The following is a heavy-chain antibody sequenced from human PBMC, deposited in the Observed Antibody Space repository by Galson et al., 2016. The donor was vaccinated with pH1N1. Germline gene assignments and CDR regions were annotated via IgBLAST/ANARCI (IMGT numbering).Heavy chain of an antibody. Sequence: TLSLTCSVSGGSIRSSSYYWGWIRQPPGKGLEWTATIHYNGNTYHNPSLKSRVTMSVDTSKIQFSLPLSSATAADTAVYYWAMQGGNACKWQWYFDLWGRGTLVSVFS. CDR3: AMQGGNACKWQWYFDL. V-gene: IGHV4-39*01. J-gene: IGHJ2*01. CDR2: IHYNGNT. CDR1: GGSIRSSSYY. D-gene: IGHD5-12*01.